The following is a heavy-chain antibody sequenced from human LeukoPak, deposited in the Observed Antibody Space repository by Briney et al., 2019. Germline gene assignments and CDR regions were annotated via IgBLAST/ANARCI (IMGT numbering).Heavy chain of an antibody. D-gene: IGHD2-15*01. CDR2: INPNSGGT. CDR3: ARDGQIFYYYYYMDV. V-gene: IGHV1-2*02. J-gene: IGHJ6*03. CDR1: GYTFTGYY. Sequence: GASVKVSCKASGYTFTGYYMHWVRQAPGQGLEWMGWINPNSGGTNYAQKFQGRVTMTRDTSISTAYMELSRLRSDDTAVYYCARDGQIFYYYYYMDVWGKGTTVTVSS.